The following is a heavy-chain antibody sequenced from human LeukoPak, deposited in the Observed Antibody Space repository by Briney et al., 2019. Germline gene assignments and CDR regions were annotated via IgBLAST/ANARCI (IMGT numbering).Heavy chain of an antibody. D-gene: IGHD4/OR15-4a*01. V-gene: IGHV4-59*08. CDR3: ARCQLRRDAFDI. CDR1: GGSISSYY. CDR2: IYYSGST. J-gene: IGHJ3*02. Sequence: PSETLSLTCTVSGGSISSYYWSWIWQPPGKGLEWIGYIYYSGSTNYNPSLKSRVTISVDTSKNQFSLKLSSVTAADTAVYYCARCQLRRDAFDIWGQGTMVTVSS.